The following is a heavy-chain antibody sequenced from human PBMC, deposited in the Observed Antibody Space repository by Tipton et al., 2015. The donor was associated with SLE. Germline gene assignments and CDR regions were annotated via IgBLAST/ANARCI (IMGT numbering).Heavy chain of an antibody. V-gene: IGHV4-34*01. D-gene: IGHD6-13*01. Sequence: TLSLTCAVYGGSFSSYYWSWIRQPPGKGLEWIGEINHSGSTNYNPSLKSRVTISVDTSKNQFSLKLSSVTAADTAVHYCASAPVRSSWYGAFDIWGHATMVTVSS. J-gene: IGHJ3*02. CDR1: GGSFSSYY. CDR2: INHSGST. CDR3: ASAPVRSSWYGAFDI.